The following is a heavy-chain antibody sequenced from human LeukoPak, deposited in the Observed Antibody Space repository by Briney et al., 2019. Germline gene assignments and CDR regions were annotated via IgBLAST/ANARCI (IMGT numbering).Heavy chain of an antibody. Sequence: ASVKVSCKAYAYTFTGYYVHWVRQAPGQGLEWMGWINPNSGGTNYAQKFQGRVTMTRDTSISTAYMELSRPRSDDTAVYYCARGYCSGGSCYWFDPWGQGTLVTVSS. V-gene: IGHV1-2*02. CDR3: ARGYCSGGSCYWFDP. J-gene: IGHJ5*02. CDR1: AYTFTGYY. CDR2: INPNSGGT. D-gene: IGHD2-15*01.